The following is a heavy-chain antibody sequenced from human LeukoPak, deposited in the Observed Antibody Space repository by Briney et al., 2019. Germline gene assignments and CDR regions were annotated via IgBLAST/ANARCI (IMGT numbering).Heavy chain of an antibody. CDR3: ARDPGGSFDY. CDR1: GFTFNNYA. Sequence: GGSLRLSCAASGFTFNNYAMSWVRQAPGKGLEWVSTISSSGTNYADSVKGRFTISRDNSKSTVDLQMNSLRADDTAVYYCARDPGGSFDYWGEGSLVTVSS. J-gene: IGHJ4*02. V-gene: IGHV3-23*01. CDR2: ISSSGT. D-gene: IGHD3-16*01.